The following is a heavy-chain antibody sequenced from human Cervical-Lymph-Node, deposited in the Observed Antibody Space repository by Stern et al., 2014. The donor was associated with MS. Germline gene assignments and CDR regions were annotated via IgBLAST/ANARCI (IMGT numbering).Heavy chain of an antibody. V-gene: IGHV3-9*01. CDR3: ARDYSSSESYYGYGLDV. CDR2: ISWNCGSI. J-gene: IGHJ6*02. Sequence: EVQLVESGGGLVQPGRSLRVSCEASGFTFGDYDMHWVRQVPGKGLEWVSSISWNCGSIGYAASVKGRFTISRDNARKSLYLQMDRLSAEYAALYFCARDYSSSESYYGYGLDVWGQGTTVTVS. D-gene: IGHD1-26*01. CDR1: GFTFGDYD.